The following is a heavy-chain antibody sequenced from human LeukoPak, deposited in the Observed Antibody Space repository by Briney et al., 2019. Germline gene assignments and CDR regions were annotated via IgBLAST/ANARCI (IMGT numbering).Heavy chain of an antibody. V-gene: IGHV4-61*02. J-gene: IGHJ4*02. Sequence: TLPLTCAVSGGSISSGSYYWCWIRQPAGKGLEWIGRIHSSGSTNYNPSLKSRVSISADTSKNQFSLKLTSVTAADTAVYYCARDGDYGDYEYWGQGTLVTVSS. D-gene: IGHD4-17*01. CDR2: IHSSGST. CDR1: GGSISSGSYY. CDR3: ARDGDYGDYEY.